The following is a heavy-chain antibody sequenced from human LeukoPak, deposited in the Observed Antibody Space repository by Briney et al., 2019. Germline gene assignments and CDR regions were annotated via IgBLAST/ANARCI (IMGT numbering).Heavy chain of an antibody. D-gene: IGHD3-22*01. CDR3: VTADESSGND. CDR2: IKQDGSEK. Sequence: GGSLRLSCAASGFTFSHYWMSWVRQAPGKALEWVANIKQDGSEKWYIDSVKGRFTISRDNAKNSLYLQMNSLRAEDTAVYYCVTADESSGNDWGQGTLVSVSS. J-gene: IGHJ4*02. V-gene: IGHV3-7*01. CDR1: GFTFSHYW.